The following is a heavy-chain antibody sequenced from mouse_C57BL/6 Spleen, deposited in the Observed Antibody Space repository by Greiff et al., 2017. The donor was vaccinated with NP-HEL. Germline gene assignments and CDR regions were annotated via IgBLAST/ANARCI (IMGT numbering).Heavy chain of an antibody. J-gene: IGHJ2*01. V-gene: IGHV1-80*01. CDR1: GYAFSSYW. D-gene: IGHD1-1*01. CDR3: ARGIYYYY. CDR2: IYPGDGDT. Sequence: VKLMESGAELVKPGASVKISCKASGYAFSSYWMNWVKQRPGKGLEWIGQIYPGDGDTNYNGKFKGKATLTADISSSTAYMQLSSLTSEDSAVYFCARGIYYYYWGQGTTLTVSS.